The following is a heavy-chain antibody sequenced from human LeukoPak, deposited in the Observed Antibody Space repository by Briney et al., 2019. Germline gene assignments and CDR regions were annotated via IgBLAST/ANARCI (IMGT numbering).Heavy chain of an antibody. Sequence: PGGSLRLSCAASGFTFSSYAMSWVRQAPGKGLEWVSAISCGGSSKYYADSVKGRFTISRDNSKNTLYLQMNSLRAEDTAVYYCRQDHRRGREWDSYNWFDIWGQGTLVTVSS. V-gene: IGHV3-23*01. CDR3: RQDHRRGREWDSYNWFDI. CDR1: GFTFSSYA. D-gene: IGHD1-26*01. CDR2: ISCGGSSK. J-gene: IGHJ5*02.